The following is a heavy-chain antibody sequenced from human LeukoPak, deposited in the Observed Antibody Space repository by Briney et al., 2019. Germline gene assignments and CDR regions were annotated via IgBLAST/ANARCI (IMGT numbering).Heavy chain of an antibody. Sequence: GGSLRLSCAASGFTFSDHYMDWVRQAPGKGLEWVGRTRNKANSYTTEYAASVKGRFTISRDDSKNSLYLQMNSLKTEDTAVYYCTTDRYNFWGQGTLVTVSS. J-gene: IGHJ4*02. CDR1: GFTFSDHY. CDR3: TTDRYNF. CDR2: TRNKANSYTT. V-gene: IGHV3-72*01. D-gene: IGHD3-3*01.